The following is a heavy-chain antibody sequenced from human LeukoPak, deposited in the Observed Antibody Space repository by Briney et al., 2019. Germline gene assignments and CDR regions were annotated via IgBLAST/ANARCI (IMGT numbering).Heavy chain of an antibody. Sequence: TGGSLRLSCTASGFTFSSYAMSWVRQAPGKGLEWVSVMSGSGGTTYYADCVKGRFTVSRDNSKNTLYLQMNSLRAEDTAVYYCANPNSSGFYFSIRFDYWGQGTLVTVSS. V-gene: IGHV3-23*01. D-gene: IGHD3-22*01. CDR1: GFTFSSYA. CDR2: MSGSGGTT. CDR3: ANPNSSGFYFSIRFDY. J-gene: IGHJ4*02.